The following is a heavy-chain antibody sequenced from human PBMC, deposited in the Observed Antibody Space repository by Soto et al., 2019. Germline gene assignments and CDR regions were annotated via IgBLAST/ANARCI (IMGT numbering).Heavy chain of an antibody. V-gene: IGHV1-46*01. CDR2: IDPSGGST. CDR3: ATASFHSGYHRHRLAP. Sequence: ASVKVSCKASGYTFTNYYMHWVRQAPGQGLEWMGIIDPSGGSTSYAQKFQGRVTMTEDTSTDTAYMELSSLRSEDTAVYYCATASFHSGYHRHRLAPWGQGTLVTVAS. D-gene: IGHD5-12*01. J-gene: IGHJ5*02. CDR1: GYTFTNYY.